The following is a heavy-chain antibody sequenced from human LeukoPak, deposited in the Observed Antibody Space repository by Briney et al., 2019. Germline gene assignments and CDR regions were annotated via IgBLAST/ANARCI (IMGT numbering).Heavy chain of an antibody. CDR3: AKRISSWYIDGMDV. Sequence: GGSLRLSCAASGFTISSYGMHWVRQAPGKGLEWVAVISYDGSNKYYADSVKGRFTISRDNSKNTLYLQMNSLRAEDTAVYYCAKRISSWYIDGMDVWGQVTTVTVSS. J-gene: IGHJ6*02. D-gene: IGHD6-13*01. CDR2: ISYDGSNK. CDR1: GFTISSYG. V-gene: IGHV3-30*18.